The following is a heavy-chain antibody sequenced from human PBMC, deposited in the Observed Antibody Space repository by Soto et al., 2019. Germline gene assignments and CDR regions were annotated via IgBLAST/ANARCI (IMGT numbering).Heavy chain of an antibody. CDR1: GFTFSSYA. V-gene: IGHV3-30-3*01. CDR3: ARSEDYYYYGMDV. J-gene: IGHJ6*02. Sequence: QVQLVESGGGVVQPGRSLRLSCAASGFTFSSYAMHWVRQAPGKGLEGVAVISYDGSNKYYADSGKGQFTISRDNSKNTLYLQMNSLRAEDTAVYYCARSEDYYYYGMDVWGQGTTVTVSS. CDR2: ISYDGSNK.